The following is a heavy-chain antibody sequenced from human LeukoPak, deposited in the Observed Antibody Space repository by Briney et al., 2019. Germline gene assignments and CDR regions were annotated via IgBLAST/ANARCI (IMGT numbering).Heavy chain of an antibody. Sequence: GESLKISCKGSGYSFTSYWIGWVRQLPGKGLEWMGIIYPGDSDTRYSPSFQGQVTISADKSISTAYLQWSSLKASDTAMYYCARRRRSLPLKRVGATRNDAFDIWGQGTMVTVSS. CDR2: IYPGDSDT. J-gene: IGHJ3*02. CDR3: ARRRRSLPLKRVGATRNDAFDI. CDR1: GYSFTSYW. V-gene: IGHV5-51*01. D-gene: IGHD1-26*01.